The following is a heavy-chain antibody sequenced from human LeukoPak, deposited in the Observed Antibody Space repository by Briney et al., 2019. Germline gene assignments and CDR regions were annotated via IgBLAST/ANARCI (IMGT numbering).Heavy chain of an antibody. Sequence: PGGSLRLSCAASGFTFSSYSMNWVRQAPGKGLEWVSSISSSSSYIYYADSVKGRFTISRDNAKNSLYLQMNSLRAEDTAVYYCARGIYSSHDAFDIWGQGTMVTVSS. CDR3: ARGIYSSHDAFDI. CDR1: GFTFSSYS. D-gene: IGHD6-13*01. V-gene: IGHV3-21*01. J-gene: IGHJ3*02. CDR2: ISSSSSYI.